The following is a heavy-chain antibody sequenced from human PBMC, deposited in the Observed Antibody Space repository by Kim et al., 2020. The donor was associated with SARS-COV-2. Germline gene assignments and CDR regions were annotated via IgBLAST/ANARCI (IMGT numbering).Heavy chain of an antibody. CDR1: GFTFSNAW. D-gene: IGHD5-12*01. J-gene: IGHJ4*02. Sequence: GGSLRLSCAASGFTFSNAWMSWVRQAPGKGLEWVGRIKSKTDGGTTDYAAPVKGRFTISRDDSKNTLYLQMNSLKTEDTAVYYCTTDHSPVQSGYVTHYWGQGTLVTVSS. CDR3: TTDHSPVQSGYVTHY. V-gene: IGHV3-15*01. CDR2: IKSKTDGGTT.